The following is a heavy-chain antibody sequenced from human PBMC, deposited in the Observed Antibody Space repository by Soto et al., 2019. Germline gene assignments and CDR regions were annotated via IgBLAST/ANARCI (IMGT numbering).Heavy chain of an antibody. CDR3: ARGKRVLVPAAMWGHYYGMAV. CDR2: INPNSGGT. J-gene: IGHJ6*02. V-gene: IGHV1-2*04. CDR1: GYTFTSYY. Sequence: ASVKVSCKASGYTFTSYYMHWVRQAPGQGLEWMGWINPNSGGTNYAQKFQGWVTMTRDTSISTAYMELSRLRSDDTAVYYCARGKRVLVPAAMWGHYYGMAVWGQGTTVPVSS. D-gene: IGHD2-2*01.